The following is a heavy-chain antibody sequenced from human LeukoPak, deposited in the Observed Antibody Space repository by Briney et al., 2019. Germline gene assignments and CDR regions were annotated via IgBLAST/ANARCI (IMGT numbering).Heavy chain of an antibody. V-gene: IGHV3-74*01. CDR3: IRDFRSADL. Sequence: PGGSPRLSCAASGNYWMHWVRQPPGKGLVWVSRIYVDGRTTNYADSVKGRFTISRDNAKNTVYLEMNSLSVEDTATYYCIRDFRSADLWGQGTLVTVTS. CDR2: IYVDGRTT. J-gene: IGHJ5*02. CDR1: GNYW.